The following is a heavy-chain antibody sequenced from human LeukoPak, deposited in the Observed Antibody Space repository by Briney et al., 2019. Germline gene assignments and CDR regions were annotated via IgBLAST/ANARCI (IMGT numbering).Heavy chain of an antibody. V-gene: IGHV3-23*01. J-gene: IGHJ3*02. CDR2: ISGSGGST. CDR1: GFTFSSYT. D-gene: IGHD1-14*01. Sequence: GGSLRLSCAASGFTFSSYTMSWVRHAPGKGLEWVSAISGSGGSTFYADSVKGRFTISRDNSKNTLYLQMNSLRAEDTAVYYCAKHRAPGAFDIWGQGTMVTVSS. CDR3: AKHRAPGAFDI.